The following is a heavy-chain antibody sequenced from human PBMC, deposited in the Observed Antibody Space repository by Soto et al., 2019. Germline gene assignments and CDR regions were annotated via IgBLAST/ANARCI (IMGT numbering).Heavy chain of an antibody. CDR3: AGGRVLRYFDWFEDAFDI. D-gene: IGHD3-9*01. CDR2: INAGNGNT. V-gene: IGHV1-3*01. Sequence: QVQLVQSGAEVKKPGASVKVSCKASGYTFTSYAMHWVRQAPGQRLEWMGWINAGNGNTKYSQKVQGRVTSTSDTSASTAYMELISLRSEDTAVYYCAGGRVLRYFDWFEDAFDIWGQGTMVTVSS. CDR1: GYTFTSYA. J-gene: IGHJ3*02.